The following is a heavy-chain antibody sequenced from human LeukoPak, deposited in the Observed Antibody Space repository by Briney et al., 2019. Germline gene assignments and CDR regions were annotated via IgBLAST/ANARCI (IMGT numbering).Heavy chain of an antibody. D-gene: IGHD2-8*02. J-gene: IGHJ3*02. V-gene: IGHV3-7*01. Sequence: PGGSLRLSCAASGFTVSSNYMSWVRQAPGKGLEWVANIKKDGSEQYYVDSVKGRLTISRDNAKNSLYLQMNSLRVEDTAVYYCARGRGGVNGAFDIWGQGTVVTVSS. CDR1: GFTVSSNY. CDR2: IKKDGSEQ. CDR3: ARGRGGVNGAFDI.